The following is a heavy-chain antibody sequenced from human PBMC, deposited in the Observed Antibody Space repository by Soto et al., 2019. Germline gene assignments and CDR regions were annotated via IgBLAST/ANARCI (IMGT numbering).Heavy chain of an antibody. Sequence: GGSLRLSCTASGFNFNTYYMTWVRQAPGKGLEWVANIKEDGSEQYYVDSVRGRFTISRDNTKKSLYLQMNSLRGEDTAVYYCAREGELRFSMVRGRLTSGKHRNGVDVWGQGTTVTVSS. V-gene: IGHV3-7*01. D-gene: IGHD3-10*01. CDR2: IKEDGSEQ. CDR1: GFNFNTYY. J-gene: IGHJ6*02. CDR3: AREGELRFSMVRGRLTSGKHRNGVDV.